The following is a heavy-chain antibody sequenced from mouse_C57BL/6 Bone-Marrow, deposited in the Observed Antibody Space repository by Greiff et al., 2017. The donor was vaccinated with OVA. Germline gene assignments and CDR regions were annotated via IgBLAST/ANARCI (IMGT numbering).Heavy chain of an antibody. D-gene: IGHD2-4*01. J-gene: IGHJ2*01. V-gene: IGHV1-81*01. Sequence: QVQLKQSGAELARPGASVKLSCKASGYTFTSYGISWVKQRTGQGLEWIGEIYPRSGNTYYNEKFKGKATLTADKSSSTAYMELRSLTSEDSAVYFCARDDYPYYFDYWGPGTTLTVSS. CDR3: ARDDYPYYFDY. CDR2: IYPRSGNT. CDR1: GYTFTSYG.